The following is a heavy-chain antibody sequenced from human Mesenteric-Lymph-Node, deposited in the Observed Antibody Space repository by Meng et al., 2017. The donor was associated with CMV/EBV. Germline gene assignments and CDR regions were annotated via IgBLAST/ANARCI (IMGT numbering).Heavy chain of an antibody. CDR1: GFTFSSYS. J-gene: IGHJ4*02. V-gene: IGHV3-48*04. D-gene: IGHD2-2*01. CDR3: ARDEGVCSSTSCFFDY. CDR2: ISSSSSTI. Sequence: GESLKISCAASGFTFSSYSMNWVRQAPGKGLEWVSYISSSSSTIYYADSVKGRFTISRDNAKNSLYLQMNSLRAEDTAVYYCARDEGVCSSTSCFFDYWGQGTLVTVSS.